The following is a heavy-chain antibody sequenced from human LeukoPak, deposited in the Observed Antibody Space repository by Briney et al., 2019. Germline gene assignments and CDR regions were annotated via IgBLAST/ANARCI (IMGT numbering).Heavy chain of an antibody. V-gene: IGHV4-39*01. CDR3: ARLPTVTFFDY. D-gene: IGHD4-17*01. CDR1: GASISSSTDY. Sequence: SETLSLTCTVSGASISSSTDYWGWIRQPPGKGLEWIANIYYSGSTYYNPSLKSRVTISVDTSKNQCSLKLSSVTAADTAVYYCARLPTVTFFDYWGQGTLVTVSS. J-gene: IGHJ4*02. CDR2: IYYSGST.